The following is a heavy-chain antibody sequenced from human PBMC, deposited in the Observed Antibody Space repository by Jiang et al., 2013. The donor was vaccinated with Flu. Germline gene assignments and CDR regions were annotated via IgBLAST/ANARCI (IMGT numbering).Heavy chain of an antibody. CDR3: ARRGPDIVVVVAANRQPRGYFQH. V-gene: IGHV4-34*01. CDR2: INHSGST. Sequence: LLKPSETLSLTCAVYGGSFSGYYWSWIRQPPGKGLEWIGEINHSGSTNYNPSLKSRVTISVDTSKNQFSLKLSSVTAADTAVYYCARRGPDIVVVVAANRQPRGYFQHWGQGTLVTVSS. D-gene: IGHD2-15*01. CDR1: GGSFSGYY. J-gene: IGHJ1*01.